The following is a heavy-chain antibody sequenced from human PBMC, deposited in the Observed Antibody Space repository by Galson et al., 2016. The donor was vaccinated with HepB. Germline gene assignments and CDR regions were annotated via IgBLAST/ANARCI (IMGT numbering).Heavy chain of an antibody. CDR3: AKDMTSSGWYVGFDY. Sequence: SLRLSCAASGFTFDDYAMHWVRQAPGKGLEWVSGFRWDSGNIAYADSVKGRFTISRDNAKNSLYLQMNSLTTEDTAFYYCAKDMTSSGWYVGFDYWGQGTPVTVSS. CDR1: GFTFDDYA. J-gene: IGHJ4*02. D-gene: IGHD6-19*01. CDR2: FRWDSGNI. V-gene: IGHV3-9*01.